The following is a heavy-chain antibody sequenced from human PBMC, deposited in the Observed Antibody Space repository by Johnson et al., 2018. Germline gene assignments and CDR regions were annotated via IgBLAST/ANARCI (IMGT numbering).Heavy chain of an antibody. CDR2: ISDNGFNK. CDR3: ARGSSGWNVL. Sequence: QVQLVQSGGGVVQPGTSLRLSCVASGFSFSDYGMNWVRQAPGKGLEWVSVISDNGFNKYYAESLKGRFTISRDNSKNTLYLQMNSLRPEDTAVYYCARGSSGWNVLWGQGTLVTVSS. V-gene: IGHV3-30*03. J-gene: IGHJ4*02. D-gene: IGHD6-19*01. CDR1: GFSFSDYG.